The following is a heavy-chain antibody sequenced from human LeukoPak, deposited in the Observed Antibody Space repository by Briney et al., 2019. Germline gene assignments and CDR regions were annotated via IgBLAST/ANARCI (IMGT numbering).Heavy chain of an antibody. Sequence: SQTLSLTCTVSAGSISSGSYYWSWLRQPAGKGLEWIGRIYTGGSTNYNPSLKSRVTISVDTSKNQFPLKLSSVTAADTAVYYCARDGMSDFDYWGQGTLVTVSS. D-gene: IGHD2-21*01. CDR3: ARDGMSDFDY. V-gene: IGHV4-61*02. CDR2: IYTGGST. CDR1: AGSISSGSYY. J-gene: IGHJ4*02.